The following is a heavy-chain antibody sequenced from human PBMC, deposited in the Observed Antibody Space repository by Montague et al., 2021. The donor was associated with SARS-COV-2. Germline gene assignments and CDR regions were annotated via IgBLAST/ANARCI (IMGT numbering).Heavy chain of an antibody. CDR2: IYHSGST. V-gene: IGHV4-4*02. CDR3: SRGHLGVGPATLGFGVYYYYGLDV. D-gene: IGHD2-2*01. J-gene: IGHJ6*02. CDR1: GGSISSSNW. Sequence: SETLSLTCAVSGGSISSSNWWSFVRQPPGKGLGWIGEIYHSGSTNFNPSLKSRVTISVDKSKNQFSLKLSSVTAADTAVYYCSRGHLGVGPATLGFGVYYYYGLDVWGQGTTVTVAS.